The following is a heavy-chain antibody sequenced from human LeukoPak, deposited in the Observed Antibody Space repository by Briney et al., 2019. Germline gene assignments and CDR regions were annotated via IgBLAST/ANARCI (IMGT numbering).Heavy chain of an antibody. Sequence: ASVKVSCKASGYTFTSYDINWVRQATGQGLEWMGWMNPNSGNTGYAQKFQGRVTMTRNTSISTAYMELSSLRSEDTAVYYCARDYYDSSGQALSGASDIWGQGTMVTVSS. D-gene: IGHD3-22*01. CDR3: ARDYYDSSGQALSGASDI. CDR2: MNPNSGNT. J-gene: IGHJ3*02. V-gene: IGHV1-8*01. CDR1: GYTFTSYD.